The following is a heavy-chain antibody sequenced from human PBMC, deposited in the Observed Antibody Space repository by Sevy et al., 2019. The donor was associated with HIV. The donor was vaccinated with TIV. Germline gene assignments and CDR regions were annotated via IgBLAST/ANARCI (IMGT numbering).Heavy chain of an antibody. CDR2: INHNGST. J-gene: IGHJ6*03. V-gene: IGHV4-34*01. CDR1: GGSFSGYY. CDR3: ARKMTYYYYYMDV. Sequence: SETLSLTCAVYGGSFSGYYWSWIRQPPGKGLEWIGEINHNGSTNYNPSPMSRVTISVDTSKNQFSLELSSVTAADTAVYYCARKMTYYYYYMDVWGKGTTVTVSS.